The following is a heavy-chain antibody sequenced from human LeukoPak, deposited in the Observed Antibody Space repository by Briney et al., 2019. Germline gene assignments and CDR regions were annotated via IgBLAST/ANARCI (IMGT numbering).Heavy chain of an antibody. CDR1: GGSISSSSYY. D-gene: IGHD6-13*01. V-gene: IGHV4-39*07. J-gene: IGHJ4*02. Sequence: SETLSLTCTVSGGSISSSSYYWGWIRQPPGKGLEWIGSIYYSGSTYYNPSLKSRVTISVDTSKNQFSLKLSSVTAADTAVYYCARDRQQLVRGDYFDYWGQGTLVTVSS. CDR3: ARDRQQLVRGDYFDY. CDR2: IYYSGST.